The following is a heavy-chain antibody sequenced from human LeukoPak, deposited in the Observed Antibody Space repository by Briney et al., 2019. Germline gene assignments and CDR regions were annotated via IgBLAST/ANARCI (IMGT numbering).Heavy chain of an antibody. CDR1: GYTFTSYG. V-gene: IGHV1-18*01. D-gene: IGHD2-15*01. Sequence: GASVKVSCKASGYTFTSYGISWVRQAPGQGLEWMGWISAYNGNTNYAQKLQGRVTMTTDTSTSTAYMELRSLGSDDTAVYYCARDVAARTRTYYYYYMDVWGKGTTVTISS. CDR3: ARDVAARTRTYYYYYMDV. CDR2: ISAYNGNT. J-gene: IGHJ6*03.